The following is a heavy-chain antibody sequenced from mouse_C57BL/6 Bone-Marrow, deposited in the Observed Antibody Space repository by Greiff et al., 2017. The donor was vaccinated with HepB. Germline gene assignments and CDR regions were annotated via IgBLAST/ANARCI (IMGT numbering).Heavy chain of an antibody. J-gene: IGHJ4*01. CDR3: AREAIPMSTTVLESAMDY. D-gene: IGHD1-1*01. Sequence: QVQLQQPGAELVKPGASVKLSCKASGYTFTSYWMQWVKQRPGQGLEWIGEIDPSDSYTNYNQKFKGKATLTVDTSSSTDYMQLSSLTSEDSAVYYCAREAIPMSTTVLESAMDYWGQGTSVTVSS. CDR2: IDPSDSYT. V-gene: IGHV1-50*01. CDR1: GYTFTSYW.